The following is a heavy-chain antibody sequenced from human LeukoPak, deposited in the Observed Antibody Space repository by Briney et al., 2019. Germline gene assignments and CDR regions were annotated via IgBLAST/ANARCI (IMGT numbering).Heavy chain of an antibody. Sequence: GGSLRLSCAVSGFTFSSYVMTWVRQVPGKGLEWVSGISGSGGRTYYADSVKGRFTISRDNAKNSLYLQMNSLRAEDTAVYYCARDHLLYDSSGYYGYWGQGTLVTVSS. J-gene: IGHJ4*02. CDR1: GFTFSSYV. CDR3: ARDHLLYDSSGYYGY. CDR2: ISGSGGRT. V-gene: IGHV3-23*01. D-gene: IGHD3-22*01.